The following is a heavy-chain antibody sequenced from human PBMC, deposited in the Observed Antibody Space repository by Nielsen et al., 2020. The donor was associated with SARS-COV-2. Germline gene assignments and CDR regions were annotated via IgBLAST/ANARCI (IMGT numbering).Heavy chain of an antibody. CDR2: ISSSSSYT. Sequence: GGSLRLSCAASGFTFSDYYMSWIRQAPGKELEWVSYISSSSSYTNYADSVKGRFTISRDNAKNSLYLQMNSLRAEDTAVYYCARAASANYYYYYGMDVWGQGTTVTVSS. CDR1: GFTFSDYY. CDR3: ARAASANYYYYYGMDV. V-gene: IGHV3-11*05. J-gene: IGHJ6*02.